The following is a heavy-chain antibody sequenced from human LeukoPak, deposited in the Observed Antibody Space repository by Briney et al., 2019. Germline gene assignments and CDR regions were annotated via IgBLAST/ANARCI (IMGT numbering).Heavy chain of an antibody. CDR1: GGSISSSSYY. CDR2: IYYSGST. J-gene: IGHJ4*02. Sequence: PSETLSLTCTVSGGSISSSSYYWGWIRQPPGKGLEWIGSIYYSGSTYYNPSLKSRVTISVDTSKNQFSLKLSSVTAADTAVYYCARGGDYIPAANLDYWGQGTLVTVSS. V-gene: IGHV4-39*07. CDR3: ARGGDYIPAANLDY. D-gene: IGHD6-13*01.